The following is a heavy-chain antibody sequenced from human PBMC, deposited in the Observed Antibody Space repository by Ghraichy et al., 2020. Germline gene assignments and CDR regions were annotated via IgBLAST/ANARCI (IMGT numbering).Heavy chain of an antibody. CDR2: IYYSGST. Sequence: GGSISSYYWSWIRQPPGKGLEWIGYIYYSGSTNYNPSLKSRVTISVDTSKNQFSLKLSSVTAADTAVYYCARAYSSSWYGYYYYGMDVWGQGTTVTVSS. CDR1: GGSISSYY. D-gene: IGHD6-13*01. J-gene: IGHJ6*02. V-gene: IGHV4-59*01. CDR3: ARAYSSSWYGYYYYGMDV.